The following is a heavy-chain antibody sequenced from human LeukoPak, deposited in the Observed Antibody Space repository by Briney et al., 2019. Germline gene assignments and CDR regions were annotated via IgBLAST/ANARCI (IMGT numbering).Heavy chain of an antibody. CDR3: ARDAYSYGYSTDLFDY. CDR1: GFTFSSYE. J-gene: IGHJ4*02. Sequence: GGSLRLSCAASGFTFSSYEMNWVRQAPGKGLEWVSYISSSGSTIYYADSVKGRFTISRDNAKNSLYLQMNSLRAEDTAVYYCARDAYSYGYSTDLFDYWGQGTLATVSS. V-gene: IGHV3-48*03. D-gene: IGHD5-18*01. CDR2: ISSSGSTI.